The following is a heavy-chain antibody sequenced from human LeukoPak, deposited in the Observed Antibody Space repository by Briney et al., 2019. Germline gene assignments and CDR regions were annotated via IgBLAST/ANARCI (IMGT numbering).Heavy chain of an antibody. Sequence: PSETLSLTCTVSGGSISSYYWSWIRQPPGKGLGWIGYIYYSGSTNYNPSLKSRVTISVDTSKNQFSLKLSSVTAADTAVYYCARLSVDTAMVIDYWGQGTLVTVSS. J-gene: IGHJ4*02. D-gene: IGHD5-18*01. CDR2: IYYSGST. CDR3: ARLSVDTAMVIDY. CDR1: GGSISSYY. V-gene: IGHV4-59*08.